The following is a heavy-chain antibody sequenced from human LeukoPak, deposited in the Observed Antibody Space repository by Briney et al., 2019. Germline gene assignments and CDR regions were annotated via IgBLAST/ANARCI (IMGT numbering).Heavy chain of an antibody. CDR2: ISWNSGSI. CDR1: GFTFDDYA. Sequence: GGSLRLSCAASGFTFDDYAMHWVRQAPGKGLEWVSGISWNSGSIGYADSVKGRFTISRDNAKNSLYLQMNSLRAEDTALYYCAKAPLGSQYFDYWGQGTLVTVSS. D-gene: IGHD3-16*01. V-gene: IGHV3-9*01. J-gene: IGHJ4*02. CDR3: AKAPLGSQYFDY.